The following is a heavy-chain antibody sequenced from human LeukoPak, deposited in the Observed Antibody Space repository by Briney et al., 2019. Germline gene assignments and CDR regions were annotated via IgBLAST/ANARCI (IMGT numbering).Heavy chain of an antibody. CDR3: ARTSRDGYKLYYFDY. CDR2: INPSGGST. V-gene: IGHV1-46*01. J-gene: IGHJ4*02. Sequence: ASVKVSCKASGYTFTSYYMHWVRQAPGQGLEWMGIINPSGGSTSYAQKFQGRVTITTDESTSTAYMELSSLRSEDTAVYYCARTSRDGYKLYYFDYWGQGTLVTVSS. D-gene: IGHD5-24*01. CDR1: GYTFTSYY.